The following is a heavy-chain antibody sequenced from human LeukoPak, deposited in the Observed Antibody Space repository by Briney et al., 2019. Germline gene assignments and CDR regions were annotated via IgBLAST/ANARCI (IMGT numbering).Heavy chain of an antibody. CDR2: SLHSGST. CDR3: ARGSASDY. J-gene: IGHJ4*02. D-gene: IGHD3-10*01. V-gene: IGHV4-34*12. Sequence: PSETLSLTCAVYGGSFSGYYWSWIRQPPGKGLEWIGSSLHSGSTYYNPSLKSRVTISVDTSKNQFSLKLNSVTAADTAVYYCARGSASDYWGQGTLVTVSS. CDR1: GGSFSGYY.